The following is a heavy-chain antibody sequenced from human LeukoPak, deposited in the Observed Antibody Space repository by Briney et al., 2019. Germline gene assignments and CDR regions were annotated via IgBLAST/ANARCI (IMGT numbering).Heavy chain of an antibody. V-gene: IGHV4-39*07. CDR3: ASFMGDCTFDY. Sequence: PSETLSLTCTVSGGSISDNTYYWGWIRQPPGKGLEWIASIYYNGNTYYNPSLKSRVTISVDTSKNQFSLKVSSVTAADTAVYYCASFMGDCTFDYWGQGTLVTVSS. D-gene: IGHD2-21*01. J-gene: IGHJ4*02. CDR1: GGSISDNTYY. CDR2: IYYNGNT.